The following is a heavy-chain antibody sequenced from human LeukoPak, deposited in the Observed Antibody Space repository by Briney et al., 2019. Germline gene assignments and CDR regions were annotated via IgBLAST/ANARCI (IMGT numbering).Heavy chain of an antibody. CDR3: AKDWNWAIDY. V-gene: IGHV3-66*01. D-gene: IGHD1-7*01. CDR1: GFTVSSNY. CDR2: IYSGGST. Sequence: GGSLRLSCAASGFTVSSNYMSWVRQASGKGLEWVSVIYSGGSTYYADSVKGRFTISRDNSKNTLYLQMNNLRVEDMAVLYCAKDWNWAIDYWGQGTLVTVSS. J-gene: IGHJ4*02.